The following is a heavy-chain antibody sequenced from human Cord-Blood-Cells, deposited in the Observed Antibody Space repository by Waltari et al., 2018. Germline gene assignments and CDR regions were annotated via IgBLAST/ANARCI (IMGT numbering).Heavy chain of an antibody. CDR1: GGSFSGYY. CDR2: INHSGST. CDR3: ARGLPYYYDSSGSRWFDP. V-gene: IGHV4-34*01. J-gene: IGHJ5*02. Sequence: QVQLQQWGAGLLTPSETLSLTCAVYGGSFSGYYWSWIRQPPGTGLEWIGEINHSGSTNYNPSLKSRVTISVDTSKNQFSLKLSSVTAADTAVYYCARGLPYYYDSSGSRWFDPWGQGTLVTVSS. D-gene: IGHD3-22*01.